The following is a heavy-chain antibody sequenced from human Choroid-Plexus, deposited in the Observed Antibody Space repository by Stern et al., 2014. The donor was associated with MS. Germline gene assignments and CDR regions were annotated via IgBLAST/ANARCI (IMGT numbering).Heavy chain of an antibody. V-gene: IGHV3-30*18. CDR2: VSYDGSNK. J-gene: IGHJ5*02. Sequence: VHLVGSGGGVVQPGRPLRLSCVASGFTLGSCAMHWVRQAPGKGLEWVAGVSYDGSNKYYADSVKGRFTISRDNSQNTLYMQMSSLRPEDTAVYYCAKDRQYLTYFFDHWGQGSLVTVSS. D-gene: IGHD2/OR15-2a*01. CDR3: AKDRQYLTYFFDH. CDR1: GFTLGSCA.